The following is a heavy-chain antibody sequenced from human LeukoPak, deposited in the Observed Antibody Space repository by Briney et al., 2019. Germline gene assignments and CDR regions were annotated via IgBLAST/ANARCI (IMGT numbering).Heavy chain of an antibody. V-gene: IGHV4-39*01. CDR3: AIQSVVNRSAVASNFDY. J-gene: IGHJ4*02. CDR1: GGLISSSTTYY. D-gene: IGHD6-19*01. CDR2: IYFNGIT. Sequence: SETLSLTCIVSGGLISSSTTYYWAWIRQPPGKGLEWIGSIYFNGITYYNASLESRVTVSVDTYNNHFSLRLTSLSAADTAVYYCAIQSVVNRSAVASNFDYWGQGTLVTVSS.